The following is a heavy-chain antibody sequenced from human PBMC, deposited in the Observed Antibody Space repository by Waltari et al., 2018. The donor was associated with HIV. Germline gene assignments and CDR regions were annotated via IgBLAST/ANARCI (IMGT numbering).Heavy chain of an antibody. Sequence: EVQLLESGGGLVQPGESLRLSCAASGFTLRRYAMTWVRQTPGKGLECVSGISGRAGSTFYADAVKGRFTISRDNSMNTLYLQMNSLGVDDTAVYYCSKVEAWFYSDSSGYTWGQGTLVTVSS. CDR3: SKVEAWFYSDSSGYT. CDR2: ISGRAGST. V-gene: IGHV3-23*01. D-gene: IGHD3-22*01. J-gene: IGHJ5*02. CDR1: GFTLRRYA.